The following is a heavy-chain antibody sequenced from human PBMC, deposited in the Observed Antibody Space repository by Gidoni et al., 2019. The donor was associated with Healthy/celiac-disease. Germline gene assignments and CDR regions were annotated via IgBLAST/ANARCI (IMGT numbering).Heavy chain of an antibody. D-gene: IGHD1-1*01. Sequence: EVQLVESGGGLVKPGGSLSLSCAASGFTFSNAWMSWVRQAPGKGLEWVGRIKSKTDGGTTDYAAPVKGRFTISRDDSKNTLYLQMNSLKTEDTAVYYCTTGLERTYYYYGMDVWGQGTTVTVSS. V-gene: IGHV3-15*01. CDR2: IKSKTDGGTT. CDR3: TTGLERTYYYYGMDV. CDR1: GFTFSNAW. J-gene: IGHJ6*02.